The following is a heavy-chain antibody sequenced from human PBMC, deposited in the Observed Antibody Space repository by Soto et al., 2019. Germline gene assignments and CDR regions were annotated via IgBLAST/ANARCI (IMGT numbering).Heavy chain of an antibody. CDR2: IYYSGST. J-gene: IGHJ6*02. Sequence: QVQLQESGPGLVKPSQTLSLTCTVSGGSISSGGYYWSWIRQHPGKGLEWIGYIYYSGSTYYNPSLKSRVTISVDTSKNQFSLKLSSVTAADTAVYYCARDSSSYDILTADYGMDVWGQGSTVTVSS. V-gene: IGHV4-31*03. CDR3: ARDSSSYDILTADYGMDV. D-gene: IGHD3-9*01. CDR1: GGSISSGGYY.